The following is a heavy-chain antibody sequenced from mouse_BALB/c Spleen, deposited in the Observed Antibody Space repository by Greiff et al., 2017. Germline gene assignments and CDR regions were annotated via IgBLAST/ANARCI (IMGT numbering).Heavy chain of an antibody. Sequence: EVQGVESGGGLVQPGGSLKLSCAASGFTFSSYTMSWVRQTPEKRLEWVAYISNGGGSTYYPDTVKGRFTISRDNAKNTLYLQMSSLKSEDTAMYYCARRRDGYHYAMDYWGQGTSVTVSS. CDR2: ISNGGGST. CDR1: GFTFSSYT. CDR3: ARRRDGYHYAMDY. V-gene: IGHV5-12-2*01. D-gene: IGHD2-3*01. J-gene: IGHJ4*01.